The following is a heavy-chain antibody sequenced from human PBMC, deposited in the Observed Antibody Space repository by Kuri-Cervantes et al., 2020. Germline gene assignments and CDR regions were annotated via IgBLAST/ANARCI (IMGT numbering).Heavy chain of an antibody. CDR3: ARGQARIWYGMDV. Sequence: ASVKVSCKASGCTFTSYGISWVRQAPGQGLEWMGWISAYNGNTNYAQKLQGRVTMTTDTSTSTAYMELRSLRSEDTAVYYCARGQARIWYGMDVWGQGTTVTVSS. CDR2: ISAYNGNT. J-gene: IGHJ6*02. D-gene: IGHD3-16*01. CDR1: GCTFTSYG. V-gene: IGHV1-18*01.